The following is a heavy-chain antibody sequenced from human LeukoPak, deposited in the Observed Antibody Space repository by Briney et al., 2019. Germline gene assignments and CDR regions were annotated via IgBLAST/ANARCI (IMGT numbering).Heavy chain of an antibody. D-gene: IGHD2-2*01. J-gene: IGHJ6*02. CDR2: ISSSSSYI. CDR3: AREPPDCSSTSCYGAYGMDV. Sequence: GGSLRLSCAASGFTFSSYSMNWVRQAPGKGLEWVSSISSSSSYIYYADSVKGRFTISRDNAKNSLYLQMNSLRAEDTAVYYCAREPPDCSSTSCYGAYGMDVWGQGTRSPSP. V-gene: IGHV3-21*01. CDR1: GFTFSSYS.